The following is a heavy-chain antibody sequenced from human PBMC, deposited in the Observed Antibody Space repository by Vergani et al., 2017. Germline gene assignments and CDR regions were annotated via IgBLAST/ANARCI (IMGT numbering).Heavy chain of an antibody. V-gene: IGHV1-69*01. Sequence: QVQLVQSGAEVKKPGSSVKVSCKASGGTFSSYAISWVRQAPGQGLEWMGGIIPIFGTADYAQKFQARVTLTADESTSTAYMELSSLRSEDTAVYYCARSEGIVVEPAARLNNWFDPWGQGTLVTVSS. CDR1: GGTFSSYA. CDR3: ARSEGIVVEPAARLNNWFDP. CDR2: IIPIFGTA. D-gene: IGHD2-2*01. J-gene: IGHJ5*02.